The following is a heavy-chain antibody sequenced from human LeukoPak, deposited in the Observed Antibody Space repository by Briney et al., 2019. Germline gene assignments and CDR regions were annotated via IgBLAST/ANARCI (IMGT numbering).Heavy chain of an antibody. CDR1: GGSFSGYY. Sequence: SSETLSLTCAVYGGSFSGYYWSWIRQPPGKGLEWIGEINHSGSTNYNPSLKSRVTISVDTSKNQFSLKLSSVTAADTAVYYCARHGYSSSWYGGRAYVDPWGQGTLVTVSS. CDR3: ARHGYSSSWYGGRAYVDP. J-gene: IGHJ5*02. CDR2: INHSGST. V-gene: IGHV4-34*01. D-gene: IGHD6-13*01.